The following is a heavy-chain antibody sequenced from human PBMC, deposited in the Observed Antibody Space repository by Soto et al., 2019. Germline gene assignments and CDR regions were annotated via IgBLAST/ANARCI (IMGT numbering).Heavy chain of an antibody. V-gene: IGHV3-15*01. Sequence: GGSLRLSCAASGFTFSNAWMSWVRQAPGKGLEWVGRIKSKTDGGTTDYAAPVKGRFTITRDDSKNTLYLQMNSLKTGETAVYYCTTVGWGMRNAFDIWGQGTMVTVSS. CDR3: TTVGWGMRNAFDI. D-gene: IGHD3-16*01. CDR2: IKSKTDGGTT. J-gene: IGHJ3*02. CDR1: GFTFSNAW.